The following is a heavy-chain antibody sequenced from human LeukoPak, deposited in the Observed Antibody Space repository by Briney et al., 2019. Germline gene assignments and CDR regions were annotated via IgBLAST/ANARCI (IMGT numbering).Heavy chain of an antibody. CDR1: GGSISSYY. V-gene: IGHV4-59*06. Sequence: SETLSLTCTVSGGSISSYYWSWIRQHPGKGLEWIGYIYCSGSTYYNPSLKSRVTISVDTSKNQFSLKLSSVTAADTAVYYCARSGRVCSSTSCYIAYWGQGTLVTVSS. CDR2: IYCSGST. CDR3: ARSGRVCSSTSCYIAY. D-gene: IGHD2-2*02. J-gene: IGHJ4*02.